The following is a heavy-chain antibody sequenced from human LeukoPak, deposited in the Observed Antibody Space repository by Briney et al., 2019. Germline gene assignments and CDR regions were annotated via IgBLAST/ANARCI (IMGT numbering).Heavy chain of an antibody. CDR1: GYIFTTYW. CDR3: ARYCSDASCGYFDY. J-gene: IGHJ4*02. V-gene: IGHV5-51*01. D-gene: IGHD2-15*01. Sequence: GESLKISCKGSGYIFTTYWIAWVRQMPGKGLEWMGIIHPGDSNTKYSPSFQGQVTMSADKSISTAYLQWSSLEASDTAMYYCARYCSDASCGYFDYWGQGTLVTVSS. CDR2: IHPGDSNT.